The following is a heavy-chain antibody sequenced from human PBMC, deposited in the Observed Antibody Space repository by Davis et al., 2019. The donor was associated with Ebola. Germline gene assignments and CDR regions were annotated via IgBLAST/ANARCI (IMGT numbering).Heavy chain of an antibody. CDR1: GFTFSGYD. Sequence: GGSLRLSCTVSGFTFSGYDFSWVRQAPGKGLEWVSLLSASGGSTYYADSVKGRFTISRDNSKNTLYLRLISLRAEDTAVYFCAKVFEGYCSRTSCYRDEYFQHWGQGTLVIVSS. CDR3: AKVFEGYCSRTSCYRDEYFQH. CDR2: LSASGGST. D-gene: IGHD2-2*01. V-gene: IGHV3-23*01. J-gene: IGHJ1*01.